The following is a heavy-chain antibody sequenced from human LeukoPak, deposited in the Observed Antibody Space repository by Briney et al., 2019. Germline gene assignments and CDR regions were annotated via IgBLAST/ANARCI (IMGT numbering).Heavy chain of an antibody. CDR2: IYTSGST. D-gene: IGHD5-18*01. CDR1: GGSISSYY. V-gene: IGHV4-4*07. J-gene: IGHJ4*02. CDR3: ASGGYSYGYDEFDY. Sequence: PSETLSLTCTVSGGSISSYYWSWIRQPAGKGLEWIGRIYTSGSTNYNPSLKRRVTMSVDTSKNQFSLKLSSVTAADTAVYYCASGGYSYGYDEFDYWGQGTLVTVSS.